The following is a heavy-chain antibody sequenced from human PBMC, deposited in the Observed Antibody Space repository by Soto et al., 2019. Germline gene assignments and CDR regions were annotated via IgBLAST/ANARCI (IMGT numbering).Heavy chain of an antibody. J-gene: IGHJ4*02. CDR1: GFSIASYW. Sequence: EVQLVESGGGLVQPGGSLRISCAVSGFSIASYWMSWVRQAPGKGLEWVATTKEDGSEIYYVDSVRGRFTISRDNAENSLYLQMNSLSAEDTAVYFCARDVGFDYVNWGQGTPVTVSS. V-gene: IGHV3-7*01. D-gene: IGHD3-16*01. CDR3: ARDVGFDYVN. CDR2: TKEDGSEI.